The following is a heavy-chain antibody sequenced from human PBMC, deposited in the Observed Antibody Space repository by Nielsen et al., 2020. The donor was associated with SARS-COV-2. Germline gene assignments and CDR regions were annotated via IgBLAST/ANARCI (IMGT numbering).Heavy chain of an antibody. CDR1: GFTFSSYW. D-gene: IGHD2-15*01. J-gene: IGHJ6*02. CDR2: ISSTSSYM. V-gene: IGHV3-21*01. CDR3: ARGDCSGGNCSVYYHYGMDV. Sequence: GESLKISCAASGFTFSSYWMQWVRQAPGKGLEWVSSISSTSSYMYYADSVKGRFTISRDNAKNSLYLQMNSLRAEDTGVYYCARGDCSGGNCSVYYHYGMDVWGQGTTVTVSS.